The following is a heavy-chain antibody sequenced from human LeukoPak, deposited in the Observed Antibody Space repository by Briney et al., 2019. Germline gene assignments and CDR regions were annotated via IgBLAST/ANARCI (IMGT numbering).Heavy chain of an antibody. D-gene: IGHD2-2*03. CDR2: IGYSRSNN. Sequence: GGSLRLSCAASGFTFSISGMHWARQAPGKGLEWVASIGYSRSNNYYADSVKGRFTISRDNSKNTLYLQLNSLRAEDTGVYYCVNGGHTYGFCDPWGQGTLVTVSS. J-gene: IGHJ5*02. CDR1: GFTFSISG. CDR3: VNGGHTYGFCDP. V-gene: IGHV3-30*02.